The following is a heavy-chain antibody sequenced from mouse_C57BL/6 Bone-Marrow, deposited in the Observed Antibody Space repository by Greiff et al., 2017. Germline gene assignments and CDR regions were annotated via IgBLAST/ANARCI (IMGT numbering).Heavy chain of an antibody. J-gene: IGHJ2*01. D-gene: IGHD1-1*01. CDR1: GYTFTSYW. Sequence: QVQLQQPGAELVMPGASVKLSCKASGYTFTSYWMHWVKQRPGQGLEWIGEIDPSDSYTNYNQKFKGKSTLTVDTSSSTAYMQLSSLTSEDSAVYDCAREGDYGSSYDFDYWGQGTTLTVSS. CDR2: IDPSDSYT. V-gene: IGHV1-69*01. CDR3: AREGDYGSSYDFDY.